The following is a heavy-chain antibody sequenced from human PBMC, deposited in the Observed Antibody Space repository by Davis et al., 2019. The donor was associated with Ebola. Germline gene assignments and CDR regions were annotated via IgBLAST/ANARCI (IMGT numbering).Heavy chain of an antibody. CDR2: LTRTGGTT. J-gene: IGHJ4*02. CDR1: GLTSNIYA. D-gene: IGHD5-24*01. V-gene: IGHV3-23*01. Sequence: PGGSLRLSCAASGLTSNIYAMSCVRQAPGKGLEWVSSLTRTGGTTYYSDSVKGRFTISRDNSQNTLYLQMSSLRTEDTAVYFCAKDRPNYYGTDGHYYRSGGDSWGQGTLFTVSS. CDR3: AKDRPNYYGTDGHYYRSGGDS.